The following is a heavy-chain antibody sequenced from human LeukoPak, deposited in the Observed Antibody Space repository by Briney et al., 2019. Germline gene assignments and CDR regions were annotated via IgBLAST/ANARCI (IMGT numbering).Heavy chain of an antibody. CDR2: INTGTGNP. CDR3: ARARHYYYYYMDV. CDR1: GYTFTNYA. J-gene: IGHJ6*03. Sequence: GASVKVSCKTSGYTFTNYAMNWVRQAPGQGLEFMGWINTGTGNPTYAQGFTGRFVFSLDTSVSTAYLQISSLKAEDTAVYYCARARHYYYYYMDVWGKGTTVTVSS. V-gene: IGHV7-4-1*02.